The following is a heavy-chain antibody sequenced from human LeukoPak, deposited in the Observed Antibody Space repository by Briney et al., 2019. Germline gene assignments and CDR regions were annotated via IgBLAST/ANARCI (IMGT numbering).Heavy chain of an antibody. D-gene: IGHD1-26*01. CDR1: GGSISSGGYY. Sequence: PSQTLSLTCTVSGGSISSGGYYWSWIRQHPGKGLEWIGYIYYSGSTYYNPSLKSRITISLDTSKNQFSLKLSSVTAADTAVYYCARRRERRRTDRFDYFDYWGQGALVAVSS. CDR2: IYYSGST. J-gene: IGHJ4*02. CDR3: ARRRERRRTDRFDYFDY. V-gene: IGHV4-31*03.